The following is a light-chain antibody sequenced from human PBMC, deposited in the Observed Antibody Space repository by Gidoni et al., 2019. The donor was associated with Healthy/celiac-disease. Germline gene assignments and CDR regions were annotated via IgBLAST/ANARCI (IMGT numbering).Light chain of an antibody. CDR2: DVS. J-gene: IGLJ3*02. CDR3: CSYAGSYTWV. V-gene: IGLV2-11*01. CDR1: SSDVGGYND. Sequence: QSALTQPRSVSGSPGQPVTIPCPGTSSDVGGYNDASWYQQHPGKAPKLMIYDVSKRPSGVPDRFSGCKSGNTASLTISGLQAEDEADYYCCSYAGSYTWVFGGGTKLTVL.